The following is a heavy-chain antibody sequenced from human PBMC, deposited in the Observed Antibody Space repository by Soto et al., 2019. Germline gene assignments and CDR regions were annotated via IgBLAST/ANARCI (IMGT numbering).Heavy chain of an antibody. D-gene: IGHD3-16*01. V-gene: IGHV4-59*08. CDR1: GGSISSYY. CDR2: IYYSGST. CDR3: ARRWGDYFDY. Sequence: SETLSLTCTVSGGSISSYYWSWIRQPPGKGLEWIGYIYYSGSTNYNPSLKSRVTISVDASKNQFSLKLSSVTAADTAVYYCARRWGDYFDYWGQGTLVTVSS. J-gene: IGHJ4*02.